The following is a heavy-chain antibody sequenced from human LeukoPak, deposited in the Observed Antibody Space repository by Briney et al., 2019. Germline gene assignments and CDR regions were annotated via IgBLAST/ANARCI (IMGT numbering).Heavy chain of an antibody. CDR2: IWYDGSNK. CDR1: GFTFSSYG. Sequence: PGRSLRLSCAASGFTFSSYGMHWVRQAPGKGLEWVAVIWYDGSNKYYADSVKGRFTISRDNSKNTLYLQMNSLRAEDTALYYCAKDSFEASYYYGSGSLGGYYGMDVWGQGTTVTVSS. D-gene: IGHD3-10*01. J-gene: IGHJ6*02. V-gene: IGHV3-33*06. CDR3: AKDSFEASYYYGSGSLGGYYGMDV.